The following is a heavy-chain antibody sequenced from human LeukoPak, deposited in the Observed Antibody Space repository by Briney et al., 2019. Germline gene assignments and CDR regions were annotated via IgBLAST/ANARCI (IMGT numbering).Heavy chain of an antibody. D-gene: IGHD3-3*01. CDR3: ARDLLYDSGYYYGMDV. CDR1: GFTFSNYG. CDR2: IWYDGSNK. V-gene: IGHV3-33*01. Sequence: PGGSLRLSCAASGFTFSNYGMHWVRQAPGKGLEWAAVIWYDGSNKYYADSVKGRFTISRDNSKNTLYLQMNSLRAEDTAVYYCARDLLYDSGYYYGMDVWGQGATVTVSS. J-gene: IGHJ6*02.